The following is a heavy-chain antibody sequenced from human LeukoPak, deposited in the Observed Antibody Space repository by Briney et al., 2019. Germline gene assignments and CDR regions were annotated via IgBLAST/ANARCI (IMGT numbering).Heavy chain of an antibody. CDR1: GFTFSSYS. CDR3: ARAWYYSSGWYPSTIYFDY. CDR2: ISSSSSTI. J-gene: IGHJ4*02. D-gene: IGHD6-19*01. Sequence: GGSLRLSCAASGFTFSSYSMNWVRQAPGKGLEWVSYISSSSSTIYYADSVKGRFTISRDNAKNSLYLQMNSLRDEDTAVYYCARAWYYSSGWYPSTIYFDYWGQGTLVTVSS. V-gene: IGHV3-48*02.